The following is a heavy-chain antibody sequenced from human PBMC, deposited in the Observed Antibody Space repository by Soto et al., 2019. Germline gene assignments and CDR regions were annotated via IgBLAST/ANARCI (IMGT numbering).Heavy chain of an antibody. CDR3: ARDFAYFDS. J-gene: IGHJ4*02. Sequence: SETLSLTCTVSGGSISYYYWSWIRQPPGKGLEWIGYVYHTGRTSYNPSLKSRVSISMDTSKNQFSLNLDSVTAADTAVFFCARDFAYFDSWGQGTLVTVSS. V-gene: IGHV4-59*01. CDR1: GGSISYYY. CDR2: VYHTGRT. D-gene: IGHD3-3*01.